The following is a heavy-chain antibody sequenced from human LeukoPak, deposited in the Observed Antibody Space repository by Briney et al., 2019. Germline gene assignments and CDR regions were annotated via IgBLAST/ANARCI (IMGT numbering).Heavy chain of an antibody. J-gene: IGHJ3*02. CDR1: GFTFSSFG. D-gene: IGHD6-19*01. Sequence: GGSLRLSCAASGFTFSSFGMHWVRQAPGQGLEWVAFVLYDGTNKYYADSVKGRFTISRDNSKNSLYLQMNSLKAEDTAVYYCAKDEGWLSRVDAFDIWGQGTMVTVSS. CDR2: VLYDGTNK. V-gene: IGHV3-30*02. CDR3: AKDEGWLSRVDAFDI.